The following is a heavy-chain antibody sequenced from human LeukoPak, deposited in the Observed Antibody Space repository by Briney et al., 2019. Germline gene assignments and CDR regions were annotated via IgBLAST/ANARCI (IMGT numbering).Heavy chain of an antibody. CDR3: ARVQDFETRGYYLGY. Sequence: PSETLSLTCAVYGGSFSDYYWNWIRQPPGKGLEWIGEINHSGSTNYNPSLKSRVTMSVDTFRNQFSLTLSSVTAADTAVYYCARVQDFETRGYYLGYWGHGTLVTVSS. J-gene: IGHJ4*01. CDR2: INHSGST. V-gene: IGHV4-34*01. D-gene: IGHD3-22*01. CDR1: GGSFSDYY.